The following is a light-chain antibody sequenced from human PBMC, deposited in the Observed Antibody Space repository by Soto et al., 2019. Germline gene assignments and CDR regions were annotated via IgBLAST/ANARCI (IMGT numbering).Light chain of an antibody. CDR2: EVS. CDR3: SSYTSSGTLV. V-gene: IGLV2-14*01. Sequence: SALTQPASVSGSPGQSITLSCTGTSSDVCGYNYVSWYQQPPGKAPKLMIYEVSTRPLGVSNRFSGSKSCNTASLTVSGLQAEDEDYYYCSSYTSSGTLVFGTGTKVTVL. J-gene: IGLJ1*01. CDR1: SSDVCGYNY.